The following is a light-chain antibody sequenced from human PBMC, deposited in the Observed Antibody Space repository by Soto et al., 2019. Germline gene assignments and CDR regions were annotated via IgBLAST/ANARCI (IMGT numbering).Light chain of an antibody. J-gene: IGKJ1*01. CDR3: QQRSNWWT. V-gene: IGKV1-5*03. Sequence: DIQMTQSPSTLSGSVGDRVTITCRASQTISSWLAWYQQKPGKAPKLLIYKASTLKSGVPSRFSGSGSGTEFTLTISSLQPDDFAVYYCQQRSNWWTFGQGTKVEIK. CDR1: QTISSW. CDR2: KAS.